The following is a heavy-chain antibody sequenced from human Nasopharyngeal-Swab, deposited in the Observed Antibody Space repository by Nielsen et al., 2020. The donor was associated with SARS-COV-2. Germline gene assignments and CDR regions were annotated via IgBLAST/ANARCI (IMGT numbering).Heavy chain of an antibody. J-gene: IGHJ6*03. V-gene: IGHV4-31*02. Sequence: WIRQPPGKGLEWIGYIYYSGSTYYNPSLKSRVTISVDTSKNQLSLKLSSVTAADTAVYYCARVSRYYYMDVWGKGTTVTVSS. CDR3: ARVSRYYYMDV. CDR2: IYYSGST.